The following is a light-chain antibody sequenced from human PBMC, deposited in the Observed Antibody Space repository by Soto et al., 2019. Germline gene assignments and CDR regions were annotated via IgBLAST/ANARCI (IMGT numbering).Light chain of an antibody. CDR3: LLSYGGARGV. CDR2: DTH. V-gene: IGLV7-46*01. Sequence: QAVVTQEPSLTVSPGGTVTLTCGSSTGAVTSGHYPYWFQQRPGQASRTLIYDTHNKHSWTPARFSGSLLGGKAALTLSGAQPEDEAEYYCLLSYGGARGVFGGGTKLTVL. J-gene: IGLJ2*01. CDR1: TGAVTSGHY.